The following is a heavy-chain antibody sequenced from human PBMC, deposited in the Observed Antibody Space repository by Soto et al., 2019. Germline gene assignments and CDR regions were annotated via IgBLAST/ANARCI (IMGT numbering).Heavy chain of an antibody. CDR1: GFTFSSYW. CDR3: ARDVQLQSFDY. V-gene: IGHV3-74*01. CDR2: INNDGDST. Sequence: GGSLRLSCAASGFTFSSYWMHWVRQAPGKGLVWVSRINNDGDSTSYADSVKGRFTISRDNAKNTLYLQMNSLRAEDTAVYYCARDVQLQSFDYWGQGALVTVPS. J-gene: IGHJ4*02. D-gene: IGHD5-18*01.